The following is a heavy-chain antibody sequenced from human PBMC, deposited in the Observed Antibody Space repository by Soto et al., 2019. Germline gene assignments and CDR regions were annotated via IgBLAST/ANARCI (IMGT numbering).Heavy chain of an antibody. D-gene: IGHD3-22*01. CDR3: AREAVFYDTSGYDGYFDY. J-gene: IGHJ4*02. Sequence: QVQLVESGGGVVQPGRSLRLSCAASGIIFSSFDMHWVRQAPGKGLEWVAVISNEGNNKYYADSVKGRFTISRDNSKNTVYLQMNSLRAEDTAVYYCAREAVFYDTSGYDGYFDYWGQGAQVTVSS. CDR1: GIIFSSFD. CDR2: ISNEGNNK. V-gene: IGHV3-30-3*01.